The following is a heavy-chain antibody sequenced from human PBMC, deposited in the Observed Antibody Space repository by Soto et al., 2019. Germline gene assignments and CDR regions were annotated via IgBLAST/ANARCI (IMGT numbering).Heavy chain of an antibody. CDR1: GGSISSGGYY. Sequence: QVQLQESGPGLVKPSQTLSLTCTVSGGSISSGGYYWSWLRQHPGKGLEWIGYIYYRGRTYYNPSLKSRVTISVDTSKNQFSLKLSSVTAADTAVYYCAREDSSSWSDAFDIWGQGTMVTVSS. V-gene: IGHV4-31*03. D-gene: IGHD6-13*01. CDR2: IYYRGRT. J-gene: IGHJ3*02. CDR3: AREDSSSWSDAFDI.